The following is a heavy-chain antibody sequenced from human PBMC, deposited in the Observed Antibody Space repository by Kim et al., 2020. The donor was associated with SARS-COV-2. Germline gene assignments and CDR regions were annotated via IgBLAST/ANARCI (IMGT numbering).Heavy chain of an antibody. CDR3: ARGSDYDY. Sequence: SYTTYSPSFQGHVTISADKSISTAYLQWSSLKASDTAIYYCARGSDYDYWGQGTLLTVSS. CDR2: SYT. D-gene: IGHD4-17*01. J-gene: IGHJ4*02. V-gene: IGHV5-10-1*01.